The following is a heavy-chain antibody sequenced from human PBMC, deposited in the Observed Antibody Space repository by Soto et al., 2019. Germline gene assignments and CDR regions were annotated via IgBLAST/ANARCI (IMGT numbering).Heavy chain of an antibody. CDR2: ISYDGSNK. D-gene: IGHD3-10*01. CDR1: GFTFSSYG. Sequence: HVQLVESGGGVVQPGRSLRLSCAASGFTFSSYGMHWVRQAPGKGLEWVAVISYDGSNKDYADSVKGRFTISRDNSKNTLYLQMKSLRAEDTAVYYCAKDHYGSGSYYNMGEGGMDVWGQGTTVTVSS. V-gene: IGHV3-30*18. J-gene: IGHJ6*02. CDR3: AKDHYGSGSYYNMGEGGMDV.